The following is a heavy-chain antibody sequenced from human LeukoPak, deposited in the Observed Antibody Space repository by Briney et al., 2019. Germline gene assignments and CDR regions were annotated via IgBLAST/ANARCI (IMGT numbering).Heavy chain of an antibody. CDR1: GFTFSSYG. J-gene: IGHJ3*02. V-gene: IGHV3-30*02. Sequence: GGFLRLSCAASGFTFSSYGMHWVRQAPGKGLEWVAFIRYDGSNKYYADSVKGRFTISRDNSKNTLYLQMNSLRAEDTAVYYCAKDSSGYSQTGYAFDIWGQGTMVTVSS. CDR3: AKDSSGYSQTGYAFDI. CDR2: IRYDGSNK. D-gene: IGHD3-22*01.